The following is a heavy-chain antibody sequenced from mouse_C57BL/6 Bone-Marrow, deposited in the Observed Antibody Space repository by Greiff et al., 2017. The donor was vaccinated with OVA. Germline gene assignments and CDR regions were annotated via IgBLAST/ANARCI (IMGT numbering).Heavy chain of an antibody. CDR2: IDPSDSYP. Sequence: QVQLQQPGAELVRPGTSVQLSCKASGYTFTSYWMHWVKPRPGQGLEWIGVIDPSDSYPNYNQKFKGKATLTVATSYRTAYLQISRLTAEDSAVYYCAPEIYYYCSSLYYYAMDYGGQGTSVTVSS. J-gene: IGHJ4*01. CDR1: GYTFTSYW. CDR3: APEIYYYCSSLYYYAMDY. V-gene: IGHV1-59*01. D-gene: IGHD1-1*01.